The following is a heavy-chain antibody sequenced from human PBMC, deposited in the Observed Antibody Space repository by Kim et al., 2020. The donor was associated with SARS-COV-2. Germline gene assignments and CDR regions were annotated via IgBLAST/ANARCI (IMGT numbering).Heavy chain of an antibody. CDR2: IDPRDSFT. V-gene: IGHV5-10-1*01. CDR1: AYNFANYW. D-gene: IGHD6-25*01. J-gene: IGHJ4*02. CDR3: TSAADYDN. Sequence: GASLKISCKSSAYNFANYWITWVRQMPGKGLEWMGRIDPRDSFTTYSPGFQGHVSISADKSIRTSYLQWSSLKTSDTAVYFCTSAADYDNWGQGTLVTVSS.